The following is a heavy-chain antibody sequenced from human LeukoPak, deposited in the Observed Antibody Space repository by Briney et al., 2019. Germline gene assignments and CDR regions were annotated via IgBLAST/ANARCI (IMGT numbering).Heavy chain of an antibody. J-gene: IGHJ4*02. CDR2: IYYSGST. Sequence: KPSETLSLTCTVSGGSISSGGYYWSWIRQHPGKGLEWIGYIYYSGSTYYNPSLKSRVTISVDTSKNQFSLKLSSVTAADTAVYYCARVTPSGWYFFDYWGQGTLVTVSS. D-gene: IGHD6-19*01. CDR1: GGSISSGGYY. V-gene: IGHV4-31*03. CDR3: ARVTPSGWYFFDY.